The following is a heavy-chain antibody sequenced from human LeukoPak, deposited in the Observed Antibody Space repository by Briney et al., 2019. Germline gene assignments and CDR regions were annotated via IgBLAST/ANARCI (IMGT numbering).Heavy chain of an antibody. V-gene: IGHV1-2*02. CDR1: GYMFTDYY. CDR3: ARAGITMVRGVNWFDP. J-gene: IGHJ5*02. D-gene: IGHD3-10*01. Sequence: ASVKVSCKASGYMFTDYYMNWVRQAPGQGLEWMGWINPNSGGTKYAQKFQGRVTMTRDTSISTAYMELSRLRSDDTAVYYCARAGITMVRGVNWFDPWGQGTLVTVSS. CDR2: INPNSGGT.